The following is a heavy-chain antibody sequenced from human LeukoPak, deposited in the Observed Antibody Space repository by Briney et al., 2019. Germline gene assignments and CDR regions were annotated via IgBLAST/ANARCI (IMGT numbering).Heavy chain of an antibody. CDR1: GFTFSSDA. Sequence: GGSLRLSCAASGFTFSSDAMSWVRQAPGKGLEWVSVIYSGGSTYYADSVKGRFTISRDNSKNTLYLQMNSLRAEDTAVYYCAREDDYGDAPSDWGQGTLVTVSS. CDR2: IYSGGST. V-gene: IGHV3-66*01. D-gene: IGHD4-17*01. CDR3: AREDDYGDAPSD. J-gene: IGHJ4*02.